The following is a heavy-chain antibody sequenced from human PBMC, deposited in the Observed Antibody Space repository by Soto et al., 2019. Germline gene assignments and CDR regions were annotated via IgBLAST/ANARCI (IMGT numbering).Heavy chain of an antibody. D-gene: IGHD2-2*01. Sequence: PGGSLRLSCAASGFTFSSYGMHWVRQAPGKGLEWVAVISYDGSNKYYADSVKGRFTISRDNSKNTLYLQMNSLRAEDTAVYYCAKDVLVPAAMPLPYYYYGMDVWGQGTTVTVSS. CDR1: GFTFSSYG. J-gene: IGHJ6*02. V-gene: IGHV3-30*18. CDR3: AKDVLVPAAMPLPYYYYGMDV. CDR2: ISYDGSNK.